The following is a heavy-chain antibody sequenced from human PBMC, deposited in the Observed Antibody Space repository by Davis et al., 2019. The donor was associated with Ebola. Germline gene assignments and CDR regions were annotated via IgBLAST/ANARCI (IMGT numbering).Heavy chain of an antibody. CDR1: GWSSSGYY. J-gene: IGHJ3*02. CDR2: INHRGST. V-gene: IGHV4-34*01. Sequence: SETLSLTCTIYGWSSSGYYWSWIRQPPGKGLEWFGEINHRGSTNYNPSLKNRVTISVDTSKNQFSLKLSSVTAADTAVYYCAREGYCSGGSCYGVDHAFDIWGQGTMVTVSS. CDR3: AREGYCSGGSCYGVDHAFDI. D-gene: IGHD2-15*01.